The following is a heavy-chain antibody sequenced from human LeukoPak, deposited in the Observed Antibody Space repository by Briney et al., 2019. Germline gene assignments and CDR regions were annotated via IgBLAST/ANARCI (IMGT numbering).Heavy chain of an antibody. J-gene: IGHJ4*02. Sequence: GGSLRLSCAASGFTFSSYGMHWVRQAPGKGLEWVAVIWYDGSNKYYADSVKGRFTISRDNSKNTLYLQMNSLRAEDTAVYYCARDHRDYYDSSGYCFDYWGQGTLVTVSS. D-gene: IGHD3-22*01. CDR2: IWYDGSNK. CDR1: GFTFSSYG. V-gene: IGHV3-33*01. CDR3: ARDHRDYYDSSGYCFDY.